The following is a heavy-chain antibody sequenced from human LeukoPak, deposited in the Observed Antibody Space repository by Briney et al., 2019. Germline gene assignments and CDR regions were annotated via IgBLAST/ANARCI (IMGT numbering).Heavy chain of an antibody. V-gene: IGHV3-33*06. J-gene: IGHJ4*02. Sequence: GGSLRLSCAAPGFTFSSYGMHWVRQAPGKGLEWVAVIWYDGSNKYYADSVKGRFTISRDNSKNTLYLQMDSLRAEDTAVYYCAKDGYYGSGPLDYWGQGTLVTVSS. D-gene: IGHD3-10*01. CDR1: GFTFSSYG. CDR2: IWYDGSNK. CDR3: AKDGYYGSGPLDY.